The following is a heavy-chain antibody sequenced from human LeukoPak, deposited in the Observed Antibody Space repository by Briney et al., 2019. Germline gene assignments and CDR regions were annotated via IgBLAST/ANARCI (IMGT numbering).Heavy chain of an antibody. Sequence: SVKVSCKASGHTFTSYAISWVRQAPGQGLEWMGGIIPIFGTANYAQKFQGRVTITADKSTSTAYMELSSLRSEDTAVYYCARSEGLTVTTHYYYYMDVWGKGTTVTVSS. J-gene: IGHJ6*03. V-gene: IGHV1-69*06. CDR3: ARSEGLTVTTHYYYYMDV. CDR2: IIPIFGTA. D-gene: IGHD4-17*01. CDR1: GHTFTSYA.